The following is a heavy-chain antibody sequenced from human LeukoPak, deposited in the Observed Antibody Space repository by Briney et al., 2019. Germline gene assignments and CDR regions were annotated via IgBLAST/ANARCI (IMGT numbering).Heavy chain of an antibody. Sequence: PGGSLRLSCAASGFTFSRHWMTWVRQAPGKGLEWVANIKEDGSEQYYVDSIKGRFTISRDNAKNSLYLQMSSLRAEETAIYYCVRETVSVITDFDYWGQGTLVTVSS. J-gene: IGHJ4*02. CDR2: IKEDGSEQ. D-gene: IGHD3-16*02. CDR3: VRETVSVITDFDY. CDR1: GFTFSRHW. V-gene: IGHV3-7*01.